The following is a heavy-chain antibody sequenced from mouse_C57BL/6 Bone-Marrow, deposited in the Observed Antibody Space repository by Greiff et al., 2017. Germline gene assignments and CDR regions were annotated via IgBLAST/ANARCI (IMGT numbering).Heavy chain of an antibody. Sequence: EVMLVESGGGLVKPGGSLKLSCAASGFTFSSYAMSWVRQTPEKRLEWVATISDGGSYTYYPDNVKGRFTISRDNAKNNLYLQMSHLKSEDTAMYYCARDNWDEGFAYWGQGTLVTVSA. CDR2: ISDGGSYT. D-gene: IGHD4-1*01. CDR3: ARDNWDEGFAY. CDR1: GFTFSSYA. V-gene: IGHV5-4*01. J-gene: IGHJ3*01.